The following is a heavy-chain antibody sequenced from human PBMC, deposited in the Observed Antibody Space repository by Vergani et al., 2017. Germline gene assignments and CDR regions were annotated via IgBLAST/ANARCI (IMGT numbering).Heavy chain of an antibody. CDR2: ISYDGSNK. CDR1: GFPFSSYG. V-gene: IGHV3-30*18. J-gene: IGHJ1*01. Sequence: VQLVASGGGLVKPGGSLRLSCAASGFPFSSYGMHWVRQAPGKGLELVAVISYDGSNKYYADSVKGRFTISSDTSKNTLYLQMNSLRAEDTAVYYCAKDPGVVVVTALAEYFQHWGQGTLVTVSS. D-gene: IGHD2-21*02. CDR3: AKDPGVVVVTALAEYFQH.